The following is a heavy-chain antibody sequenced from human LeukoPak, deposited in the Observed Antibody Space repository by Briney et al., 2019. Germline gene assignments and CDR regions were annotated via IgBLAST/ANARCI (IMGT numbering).Heavy chain of an antibody. CDR1: GFTFSSYG. Sequence: GGSLRLSCAASGFTFSSYGMHWVRQAPGKGLEWVSSISRGSDYIYYADSVKGRFTISRDNAKNSLYLQMNGLRAEDTAVYYCARAINYYDSSGLYYYFDYWGQGTLVTVSS. D-gene: IGHD3-22*01. J-gene: IGHJ4*02. CDR3: ARAINYYDSSGLYYYFDY. CDR2: ISRGSDYI. V-gene: IGHV3-21*01.